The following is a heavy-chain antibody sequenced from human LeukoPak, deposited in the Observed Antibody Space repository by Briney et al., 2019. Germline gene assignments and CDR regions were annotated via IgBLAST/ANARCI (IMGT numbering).Heavy chain of an antibody. Sequence: ASVKVSCKASGYTFTSYGISWVRQAPGQGLEWMGFISAYNGNTNYAQKMQGRVNMTTDKYKSTAYMELRSLRSDDTAVYYCARDRPVLRFLEWLREFDYWGQGTLVTVSS. CDR2: ISAYNGNT. CDR3: ARDRPVLRFLEWLREFDY. D-gene: IGHD3-3*01. CDR1: GYTFTSYG. V-gene: IGHV1-18*01. J-gene: IGHJ4*02.